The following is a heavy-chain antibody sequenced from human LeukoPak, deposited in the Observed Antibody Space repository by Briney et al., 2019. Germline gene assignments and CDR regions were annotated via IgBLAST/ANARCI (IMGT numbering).Heavy chain of an antibody. CDR3: ARVVVVAATPVL. CDR2: ISSSSSYI. CDR1: GFTFSSYS. D-gene: IGHD2-15*01. V-gene: IGHV3-21*01. J-gene: IGHJ4*02. Sequence: GRSLRLSCAASGFTFSSYSMNWVRQAPGKGLEWVSSISSSSSYIYYADSVKGRFTISRDNAKNSLYLQMNSLRAEDTAVYYCARVVVVAATPVLWGQGTLVTVSS.